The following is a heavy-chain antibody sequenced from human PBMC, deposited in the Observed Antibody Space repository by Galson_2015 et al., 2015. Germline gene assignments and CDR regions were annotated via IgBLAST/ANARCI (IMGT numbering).Heavy chain of an antibody. D-gene: IGHD2-21*01. CDR3: AREKAGDMFDY. Sequence: SVKVSCKASGYTFSDYYIHWIRQAPGQGLEWMGSIIPSGATAGYTQKFQGRVTMTRDLSTNTVYMELSSLRSEDTAVYYCAREKAGDMFDYWGQGTLVTVSS. CDR1: GYTFSDYY. V-gene: IGHV1-46*01. J-gene: IGHJ4*02. CDR2: IIPSGATA.